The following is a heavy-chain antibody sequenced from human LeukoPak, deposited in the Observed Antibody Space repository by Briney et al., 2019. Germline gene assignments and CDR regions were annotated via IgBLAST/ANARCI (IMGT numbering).Heavy chain of an antibody. J-gene: IGHJ4*02. CDR3: ARDYASHY. V-gene: IGHV3-48*03. CDR1: GFTFSRYE. D-gene: IGHD3-10*01. Sequence: PGGSLRLSCAASGFTFSRYEMNWVRQAPGKGLEWVSYISRSGDTIYFADSVKGRFTISRDNAKNSLYLQMSSLRAEDTAVYYCARDYASHYWGQGTLVTVSS. CDR2: ISRSGDTI.